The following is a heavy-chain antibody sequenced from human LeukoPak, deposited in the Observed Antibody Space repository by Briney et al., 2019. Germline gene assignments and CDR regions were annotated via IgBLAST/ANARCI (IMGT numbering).Heavy chain of an antibody. V-gene: IGHV1-46*01. J-gene: IGHJ4*02. Sequence: ASVKVSCKASGYTFTSYYMHWVRQAPGQGLEWMGIINPSGGSTSYAQKFQGRVTMTRDTSTSTVYMELSSLRSEDTAVYYCARRRKVGDGYNYFDYWGQGTLVTVSS. CDR2: INPSGGST. CDR1: GYTFTSYY. CDR3: ARRRKVGDGYNYFDY. D-gene: IGHD5-24*01.